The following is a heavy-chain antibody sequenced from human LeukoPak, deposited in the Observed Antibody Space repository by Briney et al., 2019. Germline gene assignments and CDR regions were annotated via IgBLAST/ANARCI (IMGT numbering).Heavy chain of an antibody. CDR2: ISYDGSNK. Sequence: PGGSLRLSCAASGFTFSSYAMHWVRQAPGKGLEWVAVISYDGSNKYYADSVKGRFTISRDNSKNTLYLQMNSLRAEDTAVYYCLHGNYFDYWGQGTLVTVSS. J-gene: IGHJ4*02. CDR1: GFTFSSYA. V-gene: IGHV3-30-3*01. CDR3: LHGNYFDY. D-gene: IGHD1-26*01.